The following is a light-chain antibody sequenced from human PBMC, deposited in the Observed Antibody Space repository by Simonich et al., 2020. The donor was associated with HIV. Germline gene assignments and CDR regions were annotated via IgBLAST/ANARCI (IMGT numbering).Light chain of an antibody. CDR2: KNI. J-gene: IGLJ2*01. V-gene: IGLV3-25*03. Sequence: SYELTQPPSVSVSPGQTARITYSGDALPKKYAYWYQQKQGQAPVLVIYKNIERPSGIHERFSGASSGTKATLTISGVQAEDEADYYCQSADGSAIYVIFGGGTKLTVL. CDR1: ALPKKY. CDR3: QSADGSAIYVI.